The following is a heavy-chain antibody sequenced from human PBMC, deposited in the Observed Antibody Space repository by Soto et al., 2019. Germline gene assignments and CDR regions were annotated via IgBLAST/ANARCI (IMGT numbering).Heavy chain of an antibody. J-gene: IGHJ4*02. CDR1: GYSFNDYY. Sequence: GASVKVSCKASGYSFNDYYIHWVRQAPGQGLEWMGWINPNDGGTKYAQKFLGRVTMTRDTFITTAFMEMSGLISDDTAVYFCARDLNPYYGPGSLNGYFAYWGQGSLVTVSS. V-gene: IGHV1-2*02. CDR3: ARDLNPYYGPGSLNGYFAY. CDR2: INPNDGGT. D-gene: IGHD3-10*01.